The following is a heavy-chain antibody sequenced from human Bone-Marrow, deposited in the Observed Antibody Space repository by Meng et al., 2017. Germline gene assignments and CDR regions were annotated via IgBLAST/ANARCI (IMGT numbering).Heavy chain of an antibody. CDR3: AKGGRGYSYGYVDY. CDR1: GFTFSSYG. D-gene: IGHD5-18*01. CDR2: IWYDGSNK. J-gene: IGHJ4*02. V-gene: IGHV3-33*03. Sequence: GESLKISCAASGFTFSSYGMHWVRQAPGKGLEWVAVIWYDGSNKYYADSVKGRFTISGDNAKNTLCLQMNSLRAEDTALYYCAKGGRGYSYGYVDYWGQGTLVTVSS.